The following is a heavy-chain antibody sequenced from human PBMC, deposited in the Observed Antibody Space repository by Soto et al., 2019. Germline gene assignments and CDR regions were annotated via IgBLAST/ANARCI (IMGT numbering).Heavy chain of an antibody. CDR3: ARGPHPQFFWPCTNYCDY. J-gene: IGHJ4*02. CDR2: ISSSSSYI. CDR1: GFTFSSYS. D-gene: IGHD3-3*01. Sequence: EVQLVESGGGLVKPGGSLRLSCAASGFTFSSYSINWVRQAPGKGLEWVSSISSSSSYIYYADSVKGRFTISRDNAKNSLYLQMNSLRAEDTAVYYSARGPHPQFFWPCTNYCDYWGQGTMVTVSS. V-gene: IGHV3-21*01.